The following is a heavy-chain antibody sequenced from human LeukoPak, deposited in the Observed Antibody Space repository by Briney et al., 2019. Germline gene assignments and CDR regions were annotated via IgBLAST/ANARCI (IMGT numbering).Heavy chain of an antibody. CDR1: GFTFSSYA. D-gene: IGHD3-22*01. Sequence: GGSLRLSCAASGFTFSSYAMSWVRQAPGKGLEWVSAISGSGGSTYYADSVKGRLTISRDNSKNTLYLQMNSLRAEDTAVYYCAKAATYYYDSTGHHFDYWGQGTLVTVSS. V-gene: IGHV3-23*01. CDR3: AKAATYYYDSTGHHFDY. J-gene: IGHJ4*02. CDR2: ISGSGGST.